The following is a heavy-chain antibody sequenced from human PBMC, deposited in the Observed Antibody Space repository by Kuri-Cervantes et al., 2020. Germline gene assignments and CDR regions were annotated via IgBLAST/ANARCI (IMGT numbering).Heavy chain of an antibody. Sequence: GGSLRLSCAASGFTFSTYWMSWVRQAPGKGLEWVANMNEDGSQKYYVDSVKGRFTISRDNAKNSLYLQMNSLRAEDTAVYYCARGRVATITHYYYYYMDVWGKGTTVTVSS. CDR3: ARGRVATITHYYYYYMDV. D-gene: IGHD5-12*01. V-gene: IGHV3-7*01. CDR1: GFTFSTYW. CDR2: MNEDGSQK. J-gene: IGHJ6*03.